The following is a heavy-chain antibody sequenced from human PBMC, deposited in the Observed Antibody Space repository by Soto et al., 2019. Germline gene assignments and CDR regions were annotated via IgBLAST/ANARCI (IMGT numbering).Heavy chain of an antibody. D-gene: IGHD5-12*01. J-gene: IGHJ4*02. CDR2: IRSKANSYAT. Sequence: EVQLVESGGGLVQLGGSLKLSCAASGFTFSGSAMHWVRQASGKGLEWVGRIRSKANSYATAYAASVKGRFTISRDDSKNTAYLQMNSLKTEDTAVYYCTRLWGVATIVPERYWGQGTLVTVSS. V-gene: IGHV3-73*02. CDR3: TRLWGVATIVPERY. CDR1: GFTFSGSA.